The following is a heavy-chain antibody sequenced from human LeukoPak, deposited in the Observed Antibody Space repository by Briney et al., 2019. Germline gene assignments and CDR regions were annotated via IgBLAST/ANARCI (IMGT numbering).Heavy chain of an antibody. V-gene: IGHV3-30*18. Sequence: GGSLRLSCETSAFTFSSYGMHWVRQAPGKGLEWVAVISYDGSNKYYADSVKGRFTISRDNSKNTLYLQMNSLRAEDTAVYYCAKVWGSYTSSWAYFDYWGQGTLVTVSS. CDR3: AKVWGSYTSSWAYFDY. J-gene: IGHJ4*02. D-gene: IGHD6-13*01. CDR1: AFTFSSYG. CDR2: ISYDGSNK.